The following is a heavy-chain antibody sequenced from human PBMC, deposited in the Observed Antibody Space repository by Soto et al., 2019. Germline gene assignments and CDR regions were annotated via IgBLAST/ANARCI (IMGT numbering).Heavy chain of an antibody. CDR3: ARTAGGRVRGALDI. D-gene: IGHD6-13*01. CDR1: GFTFSSYG. V-gene: IGHV3-30-3*01. J-gene: IGHJ3*02. CDR2: IPNTENKK. Sequence: QVQLEESGGGVVQPGTSLRLSCVASGFTFSSYGMHWFRQAPSKGLEWVAGIPNTENKKYYADSVKGRFTISRDNPQNTLFLQMDSLMSEDTAVYYCARTAGGRVRGALDIWGQGTMVTVS.